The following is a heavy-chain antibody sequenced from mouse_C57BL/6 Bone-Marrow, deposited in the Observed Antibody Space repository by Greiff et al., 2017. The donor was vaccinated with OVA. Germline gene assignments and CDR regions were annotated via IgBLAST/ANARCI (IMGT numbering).Heavy chain of an antibody. V-gene: IGHV14-4*01. CDR3: TTTYYEYPRGY. CDR1: GFNIKDDY. Sequence: DVKLVESGAELVRPGASVKLSCTASGFNIKDDYMHWVKQRPEQGLEWIGWIDPENGDTEYASKFQGKATITADTSSNTAYLQLSSLTSEDTAVYYCTTTYYEYPRGYWGQGTTLTVSS. D-gene: IGHD2-4*01. J-gene: IGHJ2*01. CDR2: IDPENGDT.